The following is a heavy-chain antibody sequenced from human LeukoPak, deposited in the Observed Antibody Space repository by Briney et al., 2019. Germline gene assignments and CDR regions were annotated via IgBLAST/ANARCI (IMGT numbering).Heavy chain of an antibody. Sequence: GGSLRLSCAASGFTFDDYAMHWVRQVPGKGLEWVSGISWNSGSIGYADSVKGRFTISRDNAKNSLYLQMNSLRAEDTALYYCAKRKDYGDYGSFDYWGQGTQVTVSS. CDR2: ISWNSGSI. D-gene: IGHD4-17*01. J-gene: IGHJ4*02. V-gene: IGHV3-9*01. CDR3: AKRKDYGDYGSFDY. CDR1: GFTFDDYA.